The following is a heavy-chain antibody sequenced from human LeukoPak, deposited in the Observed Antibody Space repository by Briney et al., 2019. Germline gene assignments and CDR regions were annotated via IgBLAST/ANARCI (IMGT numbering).Heavy chain of an antibody. D-gene: IGHD3-22*01. CDR3: AREDSSGYYPYFDH. Sequence: SETLSLTCTVSGGSISSYYWSWIRQPPGKGLEWIGYIYYSGSTNYNPSLKSRVTISVDTSKNQFSLKLSSVTAADTAVYYCAREDSSGYYPYFDHWGQGTLVTVSS. CDR1: GGSISSYY. J-gene: IGHJ4*02. CDR2: IYYSGST. V-gene: IGHV4-59*01.